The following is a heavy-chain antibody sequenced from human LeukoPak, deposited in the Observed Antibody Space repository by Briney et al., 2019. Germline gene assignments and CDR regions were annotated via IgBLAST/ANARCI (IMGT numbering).Heavy chain of an antibody. CDR3: ARVGSGWYLSDY. V-gene: IGHV1-18*01. CDR2: VSAYNGHT. J-gene: IGHJ4*02. D-gene: IGHD6-19*01. Sequence: ASVKVSCKASGYIFNSYGISWVRQAPGQGLEWMGWVSAYNGHTNYVQKFQGRVTMTTDTSTSTAYMELRSLRSDDTAVYYCARVGSGWYLSDYWGQGTLVTVSS. CDR1: GYIFNSYG.